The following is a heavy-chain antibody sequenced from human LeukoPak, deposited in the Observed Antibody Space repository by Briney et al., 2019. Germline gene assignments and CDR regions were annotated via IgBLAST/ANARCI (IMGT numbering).Heavy chain of an antibody. CDR3: ARRPTIAVAVYGPNFDF. V-gene: IGHV4-34*01. D-gene: IGHD6-19*01. CDR1: GFTFSSYS. CDR2: INHSGRT. Sequence: GSLRLSCAASGFTFSSYSMNWIRQSPGKGLEWIGEINHSGRTNYNPSLKSRVTISTDTSKSQFSLKMTSVTASDRAVYYCARRPTIAVAVYGPNFDFWGQGTLVTVSS. J-gene: IGHJ4*02.